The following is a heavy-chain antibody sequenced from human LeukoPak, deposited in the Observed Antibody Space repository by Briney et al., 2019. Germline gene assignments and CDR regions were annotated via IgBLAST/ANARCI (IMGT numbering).Heavy chain of an antibody. CDR1: GGSFSGYY. D-gene: IGHD3-22*01. V-gene: IGHV4-34*01. CDR3: GRGGYYYDSSGYYYFDY. J-gene: IGHJ4*02. Sequence: SETLSLTCAVYGGSFSGYYWSWIRQPPGKGLEWIGEINHSGSTNYNPPLKSRVTISVDTSKNQFSLKLSSVTAADTAVYYCGRGGYYYDSSGYYYFDYWGQGTLVTVSS. CDR2: INHSGST.